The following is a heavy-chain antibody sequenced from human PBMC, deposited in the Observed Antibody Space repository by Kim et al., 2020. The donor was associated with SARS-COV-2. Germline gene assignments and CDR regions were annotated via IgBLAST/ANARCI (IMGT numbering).Heavy chain of an antibody. CDR2: ISSSSSYT. CDR1: GFTFNDYY. CDR3: ARVASGSTAWYYFDY. Sequence: GGSLRLSCAASGFTFNDYYMTWIRQAPGKGLEWISYISSSSSYTKYPDSVKGRFTISRDNAKNSLYLQMNSLRAEDTAVYYCARVASGSTAWYYFDYWGQGTLVTVSS. J-gene: IGHJ4*02. V-gene: IGHV3-11*03. D-gene: IGHD6-19*01.